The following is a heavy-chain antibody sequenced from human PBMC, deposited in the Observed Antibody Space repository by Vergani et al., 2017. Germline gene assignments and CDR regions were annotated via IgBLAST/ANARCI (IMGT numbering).Heavy chain of an antibody. D-gene: IGHD4-17*01. Sequence: VQLVESGGGVVQPGGSLRLSCAASGFTFSSYGMHWVRQAPGKGLEWVAFIRYDGSNKYYADSVKGRFTISRDNAKNSLYLQMNSLRAEDTALYYCAKDIFRAGTVTTNFDYWGQGTLVTVSS. V-gene: IGHV3-30*02. CDR1: GFTFSSYG. CDR2: IRYDGSNK. CDR3: AKDIFRAGTVTTNFDY. J-gene: IGHJ4*02.